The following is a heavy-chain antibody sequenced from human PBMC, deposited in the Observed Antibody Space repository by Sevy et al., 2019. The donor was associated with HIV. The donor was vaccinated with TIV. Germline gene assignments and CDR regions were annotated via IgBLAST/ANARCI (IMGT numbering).Heavy chain of an antibody. CDR3: STDPIIVLLVTDGMDV. D-gene: IGHD2-8*02. V-gene: IGHV3-15*01. CDR2: IISKTDGGTT. Sequence: GGSLRLSCVASGFTFSNAWMSWVRQAPGKGLEWVGRIISKTDGGTTDYAAPVKGRFTISRDDSINTLYLQMNSLKTEDTAVYYCSTDPIIVLLVTDGMDVWGQGTTVTVSS. J-gene: IGHJ6*02. CDR1: GFTFSNAW.